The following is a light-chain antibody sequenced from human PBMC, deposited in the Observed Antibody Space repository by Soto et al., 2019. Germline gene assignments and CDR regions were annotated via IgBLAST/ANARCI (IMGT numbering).Light chain of an antibody. J-gene: IGLJ3*02. V-gene: IGLV2-14*01. CDR2: EVS. CDR1: SSDVGGYNY. Sequence: QSVLTQPASVSGSPGQSITISCTGTSSDVGGYNYVSWYHQHPGKAPKLMIYEVSNRPSGVSDRFSGSRSGNTASLTISGLQAEDESDYYCISYTSSSTWVFGGGTKLTVL. CDR3: ISYTSSSTWV.